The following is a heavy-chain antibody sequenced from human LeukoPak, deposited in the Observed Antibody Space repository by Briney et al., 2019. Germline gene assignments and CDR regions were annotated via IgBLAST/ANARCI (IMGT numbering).Heavy chain of an antibody. D-gene: IGHD2-2*02. J-gene: IGHJ5*02. CDR2: INHSGST. CDR1: GGSFSGYY. CDR3: ARIQLGYCSSTSCYNLPGVRFDP. Sequence: PSETLSLSCAVYGGSFSGYYWSWIRQPPGKGLEWIGEINHSGSTNYNPSLKSRVTISVDTSKNQFSLKLSSVTAADTAVYYCARIQLGYCSSTSCYNLPGVRFDPWGQGTLVTVSS. V-gene: IGHV4-34*01.